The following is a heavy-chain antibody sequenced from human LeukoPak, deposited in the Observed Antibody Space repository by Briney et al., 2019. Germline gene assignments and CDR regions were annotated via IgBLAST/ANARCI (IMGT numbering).Heavy chain of an antibody. Sequence: SVKVSCKASGGTFSCYAISWVRQAPGQGLEWMGGIIPIFGTANYAQKFQGRVTITTDDSTSTAYMELSSLRSEDTAVYYCARDDQGYYDSSGFLDAFDIWGQGTMVTVSS. V-gene: IGHV1-69*05. CDR3: ARDDQGYYDSSGFLDAFDI. CDR1: GGTFSCYA. CDR2: IIPIFGTA. J-gene: IGHJ3*02. D-gene: IGHD3-22*01.